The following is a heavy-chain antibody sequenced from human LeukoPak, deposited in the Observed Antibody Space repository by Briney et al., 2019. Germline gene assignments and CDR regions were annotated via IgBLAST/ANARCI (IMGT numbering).Heavy chain of an antibody. CDR3: ARGFRGDNFDY. CDR1: GGSISNYY. Sequence: SETLSLTCTVSGGSISNYYWTWIRQPPGKGLEWIGTMYHSGSTNYNPSLKSRVTTSVDTSKNQFSLKLSSVTAADTAVYFCARGFRGDNFDYWGQGTLVTVSS. D-gene: IGHD7-27*01. J-gene: IGHJ4*02. CDR2: MYHSGST. V-gene: IGHV4-59*08.